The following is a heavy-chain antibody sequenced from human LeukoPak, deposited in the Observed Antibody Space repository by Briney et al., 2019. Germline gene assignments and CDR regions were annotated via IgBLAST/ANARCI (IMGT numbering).Heavy chain of an antibody. CDR3: ATDRYCSSTSCYTVSHYYYGMDV. CDR2: ISAYDGNT. V-gene: IGHV1-18*01. CDR1: GYTFTSYG. Sequence: ASVEVSCKASGYTFTSYGISWVRQAPGQGLERMGWISAYDGNTNYAQKLQGRVTMTTDTSTSTAYMELRSLRSDDTAVYYCATDRYCSSTSCYTVSHYYYGMDVWGQGTTVTVSS. D-gene: IGHD2-2*02. J-gene: IGHJ6*02.